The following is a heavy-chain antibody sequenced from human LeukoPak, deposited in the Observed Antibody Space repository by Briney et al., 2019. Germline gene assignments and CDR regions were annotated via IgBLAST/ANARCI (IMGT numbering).Heavy chain of an antibody. Sequence: ASVKVSCKASGYTFTSYGISWVRQAPGQGLEWMGWINPNSGGTNYAQKFQGRVTMTRDTSISTAYMELSRLRSDDTAVYYCARERCSGGSCYSSEFDPWGQGTLVTVSS. V-gene: IGHV1-2*02. CDR3: ARERCSGGSCYSSEFDP. D-gene: IGHD2-15*01. CDR2: INPNSGGT. CDR1: GYTFTSYG. J-gene: IGHJ5*02.